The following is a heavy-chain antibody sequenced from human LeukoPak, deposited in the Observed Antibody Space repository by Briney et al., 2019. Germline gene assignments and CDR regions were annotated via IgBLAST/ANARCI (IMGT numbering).Heavy chain of an antibody. CDR1: GFTFSSYA. J-gene: IGHJ4*02. CDR2: ISGSGGST. CDR3: ARALSSSEVDYFDY. D-gene: IGHD6-6*01. Sequence: GGSLRLSCAASGFTFSSYAMSWVRQAPGKGLEWVSAISGSGGSTYYADSVKGRFTISRDNAKNSLYLQMNSLRAEDTAVYYCARALSSSEVDYFDYWGQGTLVTVSS. V-gene: IGHV3-23*01.